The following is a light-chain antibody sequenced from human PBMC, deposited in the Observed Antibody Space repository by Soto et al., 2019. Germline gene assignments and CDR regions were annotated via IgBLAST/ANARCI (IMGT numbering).Light chain of an antibody. J-gene: IGKJ4*01. CDR1: QSVSNN. CDR2: GAS. Sequence: ETVMTQSPATLSVSPWERATLSCRASQSVSNNLAWYQQKPGQAPRLLIYGASTRATGIPARFTGSGSGTEFTLTISSLQSEDFAVYYCQQYNNWPLTFGGGTKVDIK. V-gene: IGKV3-15*01. CDR3: QQYNNWPLT.